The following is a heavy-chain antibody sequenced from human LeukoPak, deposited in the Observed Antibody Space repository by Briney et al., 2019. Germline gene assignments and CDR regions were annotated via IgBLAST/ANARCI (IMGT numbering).Heavy chain of an antibody. D-gene: IGHD3-16*01. CDR1: GFTFSSYS. CDR2: ISSSSSYI. Sequence: GGSLRLSCAASGFTFSSYSMNWVRQAPGKGLEWVSSISSSSSYIYYADSVKGRFTISRDNAKNSLYLQMNSLRAEDTAVYYCARDFGGRGEVDPWGQGTLVTVS. J-gene: IGHJ5*02. V-gene: IGHV3-21*01. CDR3: ARDFGGRGEVDP.